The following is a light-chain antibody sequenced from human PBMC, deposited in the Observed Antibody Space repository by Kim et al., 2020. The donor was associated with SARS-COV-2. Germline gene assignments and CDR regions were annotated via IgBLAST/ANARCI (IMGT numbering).Light chain of an antibody. CDR2: GNS. V-gene: IGLV1-40*01. Sequence: QSVTIPCSGRSSNIGAGFDVHWYQQLPGTAPHLLIYGNSNRLSGVPDRFACSKSGTSASLAITWLQAEDEAVYFCQSYDSILSGVVSGGGTQLTVL. CDR3: QSYDSILSGVV. J-gene: IGLJ2*01. CDR1: SSNIGAGFD.